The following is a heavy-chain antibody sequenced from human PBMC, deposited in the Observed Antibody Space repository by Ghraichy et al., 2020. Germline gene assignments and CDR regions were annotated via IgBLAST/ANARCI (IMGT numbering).Heavy chain of an antibody. Sequence: SETLSLTCTVSGGSISSSSYYWGWIRQPPGKGLEWIGSIYYSGSTYYNPSLKSRVTISVDTSKNQFSLKLSSVTAADTAVYYCAASSSSWRLGDYDAFDIWGQGTMVTVSS. V-gene: IGHV4-39*01. CDR2: IYYSGST. CDR1: GGSISSSSYY. CDR3: AASSSSWRLGDYDAFDI. J-gene: IGHJ3*02. D-gene: IGHD6-13*01.